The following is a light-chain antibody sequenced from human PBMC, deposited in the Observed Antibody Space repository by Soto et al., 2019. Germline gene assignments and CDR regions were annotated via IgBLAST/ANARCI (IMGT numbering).Light chain of an antibody. V-gene: IGKV3-20*01. CDR2: GAS. Sequence: EIVLTQSPGTLSLSPGERATLSCRASQSVSSSYLAWYQQKPGQAPRLLIYGASSRATDIPDRFSGSGSGTHFTLTISRLEPEDLAVYYCQQYGSSPFTFGPGTKV. J-gene: IGKJ3*01. CDR3: QQYGSSPFT. CDR1: QSVSSSY.